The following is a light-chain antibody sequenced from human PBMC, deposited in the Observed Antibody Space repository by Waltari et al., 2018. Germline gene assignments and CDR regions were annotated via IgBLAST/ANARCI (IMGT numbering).Light chain of an antibody. J-gene: IGKJ1*01. CDR2: GAS. V-gene: IGKV3-15*01. CDR3: QQYYTSSQRT. CDR1: QSVSSN. Sequence: EIVMTQAPATLSVSPGERVTLSCGASQSVSSNLAWYQQRPGQASRLLITGASTRATGIPARFSGSGSGTDFTLTISSLQSEDFAVYYCQQYYTSSQRTFGQGTKVEI.